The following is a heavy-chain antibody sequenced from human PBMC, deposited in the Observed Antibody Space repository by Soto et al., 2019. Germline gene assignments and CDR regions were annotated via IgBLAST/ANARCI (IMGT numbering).Heavy chain of an antibody. CDR3: ASTPYYYDSSGFYDEAFDI. J-gene: IGHJ3*02. V-gene: IGHV3-7*01. CDR1: GFSFFSQS. D-gene: IGHD3-22*01. Sequence: PGGSLSLSCAASGFSFFSQSMRWVRQAPGKGLEWVANRKQDGSEKYYVDSVKGRFTISRDNAKNSLYLQMNSLRAEDTAVYFCASTPYYYDSSGFYDEAFDIWGQGTLVTVSS. CDR2: RKQDGSEK.